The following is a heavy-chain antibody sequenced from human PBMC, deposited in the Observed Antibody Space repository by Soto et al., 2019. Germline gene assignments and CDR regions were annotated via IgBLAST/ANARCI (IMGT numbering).Heavy chain of an antibody. J-gene: IGHJ4*02. V-gene: IGHV3-74*01. CDR1: GFTFNTYW. CDR3: ATGGSGYFTY. CDR2: IKSDGSYT. Sequence: VQLVESGGGVVQPGGSLRLSCAASGFTFNTYWMQWVRQAPGKGLVWVSRIKSDGSYTNYADSVKGRFTISRDNAKNTLFLQMNSLGAEDTAVYYCATGGSGYFTYWGQGTLVTVSS. D-gene: IGHD3-22*01.